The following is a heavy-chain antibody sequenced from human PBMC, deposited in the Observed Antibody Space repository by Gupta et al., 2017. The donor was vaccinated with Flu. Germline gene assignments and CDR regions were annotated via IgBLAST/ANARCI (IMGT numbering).Heavy chain of an antibody. D-gene: IGHD1-1*01. V-gene: IGHV3-53*02. CDR1: GFTVSRNY. CDR2: IYSGGST. CDR3: ATVDGTVLN. J-gene: IGHJ4*02. Sequence: EVQLVETGGGLIQPGGSLRLSCAASGFTVSRNYMSGVRQAPGKGLEWVSVIYSGGSTNSADSVKGRFIISRDNSKNTLYLQMNSLRVEDTAVYYCATVDGTVLNWGQGTLVTVSS.